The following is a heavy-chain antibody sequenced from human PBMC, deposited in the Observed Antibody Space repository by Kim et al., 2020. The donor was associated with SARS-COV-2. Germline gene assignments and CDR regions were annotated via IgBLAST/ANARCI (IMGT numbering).Heavy chain of an antibody. V-gene: IGHV3-53*01. J-gene: IGHJ3*02. CDR3: ASKAIIAAAVCCAFDI. CDR1: GFTVSSNY. D-gene: IGHD6-13*01. CDR2: IYSGGST. Sequence: GGSLRLSCAASGFTVSSNYMSWVRQAPGKGLEWVSVIYSGGSTYYADSVKGRFTISRDNSKNTLYLQMNSLRAEDTAVYYCASKAIIAAAVCCAFDIWGQGTMVTVSS.